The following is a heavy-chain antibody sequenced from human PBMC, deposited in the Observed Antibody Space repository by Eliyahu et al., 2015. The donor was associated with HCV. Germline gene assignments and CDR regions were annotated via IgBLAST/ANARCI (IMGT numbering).Heavy chain of an antibody. J-gene: IGHJ3*02. CDR1: GFSLSNARMG. CDR3: ARIRSITMVRGVIKRSQLDAFDI. V-gene: IGHV2-26*01. Sequence: QVTLKESGPVLVKPTETLTLTCTVSGFSLSNARMGVSWIRQPPGKALEWLAHIFSNDEKSYSTSLKSRLTISKDTSKSQVVLTMTNMDPVDTATYYCARIRSITMVRGVIKRSQLDAFDIWGQGTMVTVSS. D-gene: IGHD3-10*01. CDR2: IFSNDEK.